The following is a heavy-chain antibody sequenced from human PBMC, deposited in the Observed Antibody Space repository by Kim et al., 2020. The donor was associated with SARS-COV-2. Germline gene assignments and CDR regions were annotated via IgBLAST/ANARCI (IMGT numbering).Heavy chain of an antibody. CDR3: AKMASSSSSHASHFDS. D-gene: IGHD2-2*01. V-gene: IGHV3-9*01. CDR2: ISWNSGGI. J-gene: IGHJ4*02. CDR1: GFKFDDYA. Sequence: GGSLRLSCAASGFKFDDYAMHWVRQSLGEGLEWISYISWNSGGIKYADSEKGRFTVSRNSGRNTVYLQMNSLRVEDTAIYYCAKMASSSSSHASHFDSWGRGTLDTLSS.